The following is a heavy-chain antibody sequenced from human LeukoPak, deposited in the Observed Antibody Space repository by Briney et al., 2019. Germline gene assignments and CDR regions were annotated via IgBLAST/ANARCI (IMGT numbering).Heavy chain of an antibody. V-gene: IGHV1-2*02. CDR3: ASYSSGYYYVGYFDY. CDR2: INPNSGGT. D-gene: IGHD3-22*01. CDR1: GYTFTGYY. J-gene: IGHJ4*02. Sequence: ASVKVSCTASGYTFTGYYMHWVRQAPGQGLEWMGWINPNSGGTNYAQKFQGRVTMTRDTSISTAYMELSRLRSDDTAVYYCASYSSGYYYVGYFDYWGQGTLVTVSS.